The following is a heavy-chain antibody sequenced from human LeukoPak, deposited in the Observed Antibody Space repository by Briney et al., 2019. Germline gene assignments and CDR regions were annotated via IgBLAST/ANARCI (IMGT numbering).Heavy chain of an antibody. Sequence: SETLSLTCTVSGGSISSSNWWSWVRQPPGKGLEWIGEIYHSGSTSYNPSLKSRVTISVDKSKNQFSLKLSSVTAADTAVYYCARIGYNSCFTGGYWGEGTLVTVSS. CDR1: GGSISSSNW. CDR3: ARIGYNSCFTGGY. D-gene: IGHD6-19*01. V-gene: IGHV4-4*02. J-gene: IGHJ1*01. CDR2: IYHSGST.